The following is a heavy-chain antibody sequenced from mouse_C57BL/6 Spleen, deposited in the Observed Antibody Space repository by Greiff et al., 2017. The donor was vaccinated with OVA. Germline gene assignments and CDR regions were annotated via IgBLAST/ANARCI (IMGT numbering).Heavy chain of an antibody. CDR3: ARSSLYAMDY. J-gene: IGHJ4*01. CDR2: IYWDADK. Sequence: QVTLKESGPGILQSSQTLSLTCSFSGFSLSTSGLGVSWIRQPSGKGLEWLAHIYWDADKRFTPSLKSRPTISKVTSRNQVFLKITSVDTADTATYYCARSSLYAMDYWGQGTSVTVSS. V-gene: IGHV8-12*01. CDR1: GFSLSTSGLG. D-gene: IGHD6-2*01.